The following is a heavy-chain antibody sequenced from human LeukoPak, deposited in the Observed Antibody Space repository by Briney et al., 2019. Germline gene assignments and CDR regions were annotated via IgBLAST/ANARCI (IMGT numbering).Heavy chain of an antibody. V-gene: IGHV1-2*02. Sequence: GASVKVSRKASGYTFTDYYMHWVRQAPGQGLEWMGWITPNSDYTNYAQKFQGRVTMTRDTSINTAYMQLSRLTSDDTAVYFCARSSGWYPVDYWGQGTLVTVSS. CDR1: GYTFTDYY. CDR2: ITPNSDYT. CDR3: ARSSGWYPVDY. D-gene: IGHD6-19*01. J-gene: IGHJ4*02.